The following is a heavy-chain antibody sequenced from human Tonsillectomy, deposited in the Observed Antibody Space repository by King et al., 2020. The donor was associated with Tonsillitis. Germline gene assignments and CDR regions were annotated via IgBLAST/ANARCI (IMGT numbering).Heavy chain of an antibody. J-gene: IGHJ6*03. CDR1: GVSFSGYY. V-gene: IGHV4-34*01. CDR2: INHSGST. Sequence: VQLQQWGARLLKPSEPLSLPCAVYGVSFSGYYWTWIRQPPGKGLEWIGEINHSGSTNYNPSLKSRVTISVDTSKNQFSLTLSSVTAADTAVYYCARGRGTIFGVIVADSYYYYMDVWGKGTTVTVSS. CDR3: ARGRGTIFGVIVADSYYYYMDV. D-gene: IGHD3-3*01.